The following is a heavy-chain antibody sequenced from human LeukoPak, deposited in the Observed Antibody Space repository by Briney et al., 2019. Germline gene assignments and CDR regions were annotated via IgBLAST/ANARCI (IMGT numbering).Heavy chain of an antibody. J-gene: IGHJ5*02. CDR2: IKQDGSEK. Sequence: PGGSLRLSCAASGFTFSSYGMHWVRQAPGKGLEWVANIKQDGSEKYYVDSVKGRFTISRDNAKNSLYLQMNSLRAEDTAVYYCASAIYCSSTSCHPWFDPWGQGTLVTVSS. CDR1: GFTFSSYG. V-gene: IGHV3-7*01. CDR3: ASAIYCSSTSCHPWFDP. D-gene: IGHD2-2*01.